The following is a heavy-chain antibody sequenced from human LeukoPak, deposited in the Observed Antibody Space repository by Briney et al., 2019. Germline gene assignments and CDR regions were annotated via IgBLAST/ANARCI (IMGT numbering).Heavy chain of an antibody. CDR1: GFTFSSYA. J-gene: IGHJ4*02. D-gene: IGHD1-26*01. V-gene: IGHV3-23*01. CDR3: AKARIVGAKDRGEGNY. CDR2: ISGSGGST. Sequence: PGGSLRLSCAASGFTFSSYAMSWVRQAPGKGLEWVSAISGSGGSTYYADSVKGRFTISRDNSKNTLYLQMNSLRAEDTAVYYCAKARIVGAKDRGEGNYWGQGTLVTVSS.